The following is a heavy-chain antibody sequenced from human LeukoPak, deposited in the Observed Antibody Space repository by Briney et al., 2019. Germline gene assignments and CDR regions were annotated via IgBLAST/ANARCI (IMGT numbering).Heavy chain of an antibody. J-gene: IGHJ4*02. D-gene: IGHD3-10*01. CDR1: QFTFPIYW. CDR3: AREGARGSVDY. CDR2: INQDGSQT. Sequence: GGSLRLSCLASQFTFPIYWMSWVRQAPGKGLEWVANINQDGSQTFYVDSVTGRFTISRDNAKNSLYLQMNSLSDEDTSVYYCAREGARGSVDYWGQGTLVTVSS. V-gene: IGHV3-7*01.